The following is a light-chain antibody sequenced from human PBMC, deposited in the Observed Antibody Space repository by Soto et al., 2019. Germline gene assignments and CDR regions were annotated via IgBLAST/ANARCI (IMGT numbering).Light chain of an antibody. Sequence: QAVVTQSPSASASLGASVNLTCTLSSGHSNYAIAWHQQQPEKGPRYLMKLSSDGSHSKGDGISDRFSGSSSGAERYLIISSLQSEDEADYYCQTWGSGIHVFGTGTKLTVL. J-gene: IGLJ1*01. V-gene: IGLV4-69*02. CDR2: LSSDGSH. CDR1: SGHSNYA. CDR3: QTWGSGIHV.